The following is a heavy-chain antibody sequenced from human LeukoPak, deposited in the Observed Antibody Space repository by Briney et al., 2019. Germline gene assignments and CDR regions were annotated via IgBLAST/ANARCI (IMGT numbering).Heavy chain of an antibody. D-gene: IGHD6-19*01. CDR3: ARDPWQWLGYYYYYMDV. CDR1: GFIFSNYA. J-gene: IGHJ6*03. CDR2: ISFDGSNI. Sequence: PGRSLRLSCAASGFIFSNYAMHWVRQAPGKGLDWVAVISFDGSNIYYADSAKGRFTISRDNSKNTLYLQMNSLRAEDTAVYYCARDPWQWLGYYYYYMDVWGKGTTVTVSS. V-gene: IGHV3-30*04.